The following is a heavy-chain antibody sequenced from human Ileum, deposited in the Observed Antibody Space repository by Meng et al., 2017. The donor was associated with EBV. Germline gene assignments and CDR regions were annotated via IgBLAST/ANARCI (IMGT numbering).Heavy chain of an antibody. D-gene: IGHD2/OR15-2a*01. Sequence: QVQVVDVGGGVVQPGRSLRASCEAFGFSFDTFDMQWARQAPGKGLEWVAVISYDENIKFYADSVKGRFTISRDNSKNTLYLQLNSLRPDDTAFYYCTNLSFWGQGTLVTVSS. CDR3: TNLSF. CDR1: GFSFDTFD. V-gene: IGHV3-30*18. CDR2: ISYDENIK. J-gene: IGHJ4*02.